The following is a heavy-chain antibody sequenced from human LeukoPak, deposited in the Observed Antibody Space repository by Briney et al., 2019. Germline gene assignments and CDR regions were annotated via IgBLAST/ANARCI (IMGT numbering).Heavy chain of an antibody. CDR2: IYHSGST. D-gene: IGHD3-16*02. V-gene: IGHV4-4*02. J-gene: IGHJ4*02. CDR1: GGSISSSNW. CDR3: ASSGLRLGELSFDY. Sequence: SETLSLTCAVSGGSISSSNWWSWVRQPPGKGLEWIGEIYHSGSTNYNPSLKSRVTISVDKPKNQFSLKLSSVTAADTAVHYCASSGLRLGELSFDYWGQGTLVTVSS.